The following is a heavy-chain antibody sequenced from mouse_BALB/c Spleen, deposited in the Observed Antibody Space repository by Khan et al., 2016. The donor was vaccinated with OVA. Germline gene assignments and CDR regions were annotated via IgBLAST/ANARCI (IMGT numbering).Heavy chain of an antibody. CDR3: ARNYRYDVYFDS. CDR1: GYTFTSYV. J-gene: IGHJ2*01. CDR2: IYPYNDDT. Sequence: IQLVQSGPELVKPGASVKMSCTASGYTFTSYVIHWVKQKPGQGLDWIGYIYPYNDDTKYNEKFKGKATLTSDKSSSTAYMEISSLTSEDSAVYYCARNYRYDVYFDSWGQGTTLTVSS. V-gene: IGHV1S136*01. D-gene: IGHD2-14*01.